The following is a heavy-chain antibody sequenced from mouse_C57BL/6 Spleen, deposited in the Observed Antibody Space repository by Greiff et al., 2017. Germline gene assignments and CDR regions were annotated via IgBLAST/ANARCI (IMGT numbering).Heavy chain of an antibody. Sequence: VQRVESGPGLVAPSQSLSITCTVSGFSFTSYGVSWVRQPPGTGLEWLGVIWGDGSTTYHSALISRLSTRKDNSKSQVFLKLNSLQTDDTATYYCAKNYCGSSHYAMDYWGQGTSVTVSS. CDR2: IWGDGST. CDR1: GFSFTSYG. D-gene: IGHD1-1*01. J-gene: IGHJ4*01. V-gene: IGHV2-3*01. CDR3: AKNYCGSSHYAMDY.